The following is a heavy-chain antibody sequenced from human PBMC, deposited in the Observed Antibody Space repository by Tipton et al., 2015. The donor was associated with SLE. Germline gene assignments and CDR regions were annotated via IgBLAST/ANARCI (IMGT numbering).Heavy chain of an antibody. D-gene: IGHD3-16*01. Sequence: SLRLSCEGSGVTFCTYWISWVRQAPGKGLEWVANMKQDGSEEYYVDSVKGRFTISRDNAKNSLYLQMNSLRAEDTALYYCARVGDDWGRAFDIWGQGTMVTVSS. V-gene: IGHV3-7*01. CDR2: MKQDGSEE. J-gene: IGHJ3*02. CDR1: GVTFCTYW. CDR3: ARVGDDWGRAFDI.